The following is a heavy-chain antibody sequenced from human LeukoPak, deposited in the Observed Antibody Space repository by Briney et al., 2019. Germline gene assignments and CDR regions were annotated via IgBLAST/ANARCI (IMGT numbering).Heavy chain of an antibody. J-gene: IGHJ4*02. V-gene: IGHV4-4*07. CDR2: VYTSGET. CDR3: TRGTQGVGSY. Sequence: PSETVSLTCTVFGGSISGYYWSWMRQPAGKGLEWIGRVYTSGETNYNPSLLSRVTMSLDTSKNQFSLQLTSVSAADTAVYYCTRGTQGVGSYWGQGTLVTVSS. D-gene: IGHD1-1*01. CDR1: GGSISGYY.